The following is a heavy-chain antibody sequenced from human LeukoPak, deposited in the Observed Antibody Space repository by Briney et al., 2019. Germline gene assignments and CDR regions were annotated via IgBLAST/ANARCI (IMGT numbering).Heavy chain of an antibody. CDR3: ASYGARTGYFQH. V-gene: IGHV4-59*01. CDR2: IYYSGST. CDR1: GGSISSYY. D-gene: IGHD4-17*01. Sequence: SETLSLTCTVSGGSISSYYWSWLRQPPGKGLEWVGYIYYSGSTSYNPSLKSRVTISVDTSKNQFSLKLSSVTAADTAVYYCASYGARTGYFQHWGQGTLVTVSS. J-gene: IGHJ1*01.